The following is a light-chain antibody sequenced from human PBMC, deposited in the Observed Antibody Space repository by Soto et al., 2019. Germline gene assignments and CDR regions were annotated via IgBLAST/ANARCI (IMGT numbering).Light chain of an antibody. V-gene: IGLV2-14*01. CDR3: SSYANYNVV. Sequence: QSALTQPASVSGSPGQSITISCTGTSSDVGGYNYVSWYQQHPGKAPKLMIYEVSNRPSGVSNRFSGSKSGNTASLTISGLQAEDEADYYCSSYANYNVVFGGGTKLTVL. J-gene: IGLJ2*01. CDR1: SSDVGGYNY. CDR2: EVS.